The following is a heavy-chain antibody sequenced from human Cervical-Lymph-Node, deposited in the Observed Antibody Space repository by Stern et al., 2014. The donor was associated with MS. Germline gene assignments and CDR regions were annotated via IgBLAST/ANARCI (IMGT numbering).Heavy chain of an antibody. CDR1: GFTFNKYA. V-gene: IGHV3-23*04. Sequence: EMQLVESGGDLVQPGGSLRLSCAASGFTFNKYAMNWVRQAPGKGLEWVSTISGSGGSIYYADSVKGRFTISRDNSENTLYLQMHSLRAEDTAIHYCAKQYFDSSGYSYYYGMDVWGQGTTVTVSS. J-gene: IGHJ6*02. CDR3: AKQYFDSSGYSYYYGMDV. D-gene: IGHD3-22*01. CDR2: ISGSGGSI.